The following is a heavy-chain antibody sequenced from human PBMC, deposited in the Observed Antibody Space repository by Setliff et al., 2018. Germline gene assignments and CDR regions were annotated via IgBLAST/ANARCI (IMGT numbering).Heavy chain of an antibody. D-gene: IGHD3-3*01. CDR2: VYTSWST. J-gene: IGHJ6*03. Sequence: SETLSLTCTVSGDSISSRTHYWSWIRQPAGKGLEWIGQVYTSWSTNYNPSLKSRVTISLYTSKNQFSLNLSSLTAADTAVYYCARVSGFQYMDVWGKGTTVTVSS. CDR1: GDSISSRTHY. CDR3: ARVSGFQYMDV. V-gene: IGHV4-61*09.